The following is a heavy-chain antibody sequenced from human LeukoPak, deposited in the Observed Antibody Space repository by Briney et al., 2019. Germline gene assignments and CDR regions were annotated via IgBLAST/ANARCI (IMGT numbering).Heavy chain of an antibody. J-gene: IGHJ2*01. V-gene: IGHV3-21*04. CDR2: MSNIGSHI. D-gene: IGHD3-16*02. Sequence: NTGGSLRLSCVASGFSFGSYSMTWVRHAPGKGLEWVSSMSNIGSHICHADSVKGRFTISRDNAKNSLFLQMNSLRVEDTAIYYCAVSFRYLDLWGGGTLVSVSS. CDR3: AVSFRYLDL. CDR1: GFSFGSYS.